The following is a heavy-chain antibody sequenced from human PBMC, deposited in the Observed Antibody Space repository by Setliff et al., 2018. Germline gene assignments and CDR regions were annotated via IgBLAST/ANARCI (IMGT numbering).Heavy chain of an antibody. CDR1: GYTFSDYG. J-gene: IGHJ4*02. D-gene: IGHD6-13*01. V-gene: IGHV1-46*01. Sequence: AAVKVSCKASGYTFSDYGISWVRQAPGQGLEWMGTINTGGVSASIVDQFQGRVTMTRDTSTSTVYMEVNSLRSDDTAVYFCARGGVAAAGKKGVFEHWGQGTLVTVSS. CDR3: ARGGVAAAGKKGVFEH. CDR2: INTGGVSA.